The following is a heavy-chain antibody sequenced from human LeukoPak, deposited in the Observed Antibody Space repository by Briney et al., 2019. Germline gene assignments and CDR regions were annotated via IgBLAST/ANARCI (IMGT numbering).Heavy chain of an antibody. CDR2: ISGSGGST. J-gene: IGHJ4*02. Sequence: GGSLRLSCAASGFTFSSYAMSWVRQAPGKGLEWVSAISGSGGSTYYADSVKGRFTISRDNSKNTLYPQMNSLRAEDTAVYYCAKGRITMVRGANDYWGQGTLVTVSS. CDR1: GFTFSSYA. CDR3: AKGRITMVRGANDY. D-gene: IGHD3-10*01. V-gene: IGHV3-23*01.